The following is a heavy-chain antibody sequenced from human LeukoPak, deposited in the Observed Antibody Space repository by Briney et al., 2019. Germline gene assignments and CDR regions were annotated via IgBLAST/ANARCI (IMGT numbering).Heavy chain of an antibody. CDR1: GFTFSSYA. CDR2: ISYDGSNK. D-gene: IGHD2-21*02. Sequence: GGSLRLSCAASGFTFSSYAMHWVRQAPGKGLEWVAVISYDGSNKYYADSVKGRFTISRDNSKNTLYLQMNSLRAEDTAVYYCARCGGDCYSTFHYFDYWGQGTLVTVSS. CDR3: ARCGGDCYSTFHYFDY. J-gene: IGHJ4*02. V-gene: IGHV3-30-3*01.